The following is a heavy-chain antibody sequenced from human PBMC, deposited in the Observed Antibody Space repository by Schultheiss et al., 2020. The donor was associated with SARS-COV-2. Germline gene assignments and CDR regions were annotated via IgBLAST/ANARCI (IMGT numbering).Heavy chain of an antibody. CDR3: ARDLGTGGIDNAFDI. Sequence: GGSLRLSCTASGFTFGDYAMNWVRQAPGKGLEWVSAISGSGGSTYYADSVKGRFTISRDNSKNTLYLQMNSLRAEDTAVYYCARDLGTGGIDNAFDIWGQGTMVTVSS. CDR1: GFTFGDYA. V-gene: IGHV3-23*01. J-gene: IGHJ3*02. D-gene: IGHD7-27*01. CDR2: ISGSGGST.